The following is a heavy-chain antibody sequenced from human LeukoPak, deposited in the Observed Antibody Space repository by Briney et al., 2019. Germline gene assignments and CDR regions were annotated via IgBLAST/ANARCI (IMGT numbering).Heavy chain of an antibody. J-gene: IGHJ3*02. Sequence: ASVKVSCKASGYTFTGYYMHWVRQAPGQGLEWMGWINPNSGGTNYAQKFQDRVTMTRDTSISTAYMELSRLRSDDTAVYYCAKANGGYSYGFAFDIWGQGTMVTVSS. V-gene: IGHV1-2*02. CDR3: AKANGGYSYGFAFDI. CDR1: GYTFTGYY. CDR2: INPNSGGT. D-gene: IGHD5-18*01.